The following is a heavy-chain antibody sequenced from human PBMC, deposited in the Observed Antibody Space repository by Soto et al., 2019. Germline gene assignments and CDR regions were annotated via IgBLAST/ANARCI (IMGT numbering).Heavy chain of an antibody. J-gene: IGHJ6*03. Sequence: SETLSLTCTVSGGSISSYYWSWIRQPPGKGLEWIGYIYYSGSTNYNPSLKSRVTISVDTSKNQFSLKLSSVTAADTAVYYCARGYSSSSIHMDVWGKGTTVTVSS. D-gene: IGHD6-6*01. CDR1: GGSISSYY. CDR2: IYYSGST. CDR3: ARGYSSSSIHMDV. V-gene: IGHV4-59*01.